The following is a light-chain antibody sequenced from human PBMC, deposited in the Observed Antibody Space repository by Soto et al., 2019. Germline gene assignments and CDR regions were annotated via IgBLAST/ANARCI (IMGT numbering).Light chain of an antibody. J-gene: IGLJ1*01. CDR1: ASDAGGYNY. V-gene: IGLV2-14*01. Sequence: QSALTQPASVSGSPGQSITISCTGTASDAGGYNYVSWYQQHPGKATKLMIHAVSNRPSGISSRFSGSKSGNTASLTISGLQSEDEADYFCCSYTSRTTYVFGTGTKVTVL. CDR2: AVS. CDR3: CSYTSRTTYV.